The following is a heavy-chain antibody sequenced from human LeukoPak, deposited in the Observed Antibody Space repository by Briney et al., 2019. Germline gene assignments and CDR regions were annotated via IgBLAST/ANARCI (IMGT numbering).Heavy chain of an antibody. CDR3: ASLVSNYVWGSYLY. CDR2: ISAYNGNT. D-gene: IGHD3-16*02. CDR1: GYTFTSYG. Sequence: ASVKVSCKASGYTFTSYGISWVRQAPGQGLEWMGWISAYNGNTNYAQKLQGRVTMTTDTSTSTAYMELRSLRSDDTAVYYCASLVSNYVWGSYLYWGQGTLVTVSS. V-gene: IGHV1-18*01. J-gene: IGHJ4*02.